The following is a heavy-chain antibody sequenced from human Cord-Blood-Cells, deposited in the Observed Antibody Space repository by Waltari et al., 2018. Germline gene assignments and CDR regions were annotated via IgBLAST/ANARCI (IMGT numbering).Heavy chain of an antibody. V-gene: IGHV4-4*02. CDR3: ARAHSNYWFDP. J-gene: IGHJ5*02. D-gene: IGHD4-4*01. CDR2: IYHSGGT. CDR1: GGSISSSNW. Sequence: QVQLQESGPGLVKPSGTLSLTCAVSGGSISSSNWWSWVRQPPGKGLEWIGEIYHSGGTNDNPSLKGRGTISVDKSKNQFSLKLSSVTAADTAVYYCARAHSNYWFDPWGQGTLVTVSS.